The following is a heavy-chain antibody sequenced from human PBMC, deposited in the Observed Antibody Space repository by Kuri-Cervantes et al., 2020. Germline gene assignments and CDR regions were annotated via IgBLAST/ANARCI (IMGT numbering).Heavy chain of an antibody. D-gene: IGHD6-19*01. V-gene: IGHV6-1*01. Sequence: SQTLSLTCVISGDSVSSYTAAWNWIRQSPSRGLEWLGRTYYRSKWCNDYAVSVKSRITINLDTSKNQFSLQLNSVTPEDTAVYYCARWSSSGWGAFDIWGQGTMVTVSS. CDR3: ARWSSSGWGAFDI. CDR2: TYYRSKWCN. CDR1: GDSVSSYTAA. J-gene: IGHJ3*02.